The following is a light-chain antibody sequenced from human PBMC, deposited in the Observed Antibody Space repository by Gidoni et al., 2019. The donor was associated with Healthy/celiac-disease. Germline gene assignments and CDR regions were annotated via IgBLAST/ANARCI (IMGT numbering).Light chain of an antibody. Sequence: DIQMTQSPSSLSASVGDRVTITCRASQSISSYLNWYQQKPGKAPKLLIYAASSLQSWVPSRFSGSGSGTDFTPTISSLQPEDFATYYCQQSYSTLRTFGQGTKVEIK. V-gene: IGKV1-39*01. CDR2: AAS. J-gene: IGKJ1*01. CDR3: QQSYSTLRT. CDR1: QSISSY.